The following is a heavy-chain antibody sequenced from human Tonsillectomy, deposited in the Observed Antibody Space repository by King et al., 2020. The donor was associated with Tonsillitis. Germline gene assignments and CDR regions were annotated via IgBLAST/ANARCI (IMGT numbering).Heavy chain of an antibody. Sequence: VQLVESGGALVKPGGTLSLSCVVSGFSLTGYYMICIRPAPRPGLEWASYRTCIGSCIFYADSVKERFTIPRDNAKNSLYLQMDSLRAEETAVYYCARDWRHKAMDVWGQGTTVIVSS. CDR2: RTCIGSCI. CDR1: GFSLTGYY. J-gene: IGHJ6*02. D-gene: IGHD3-3*01. V-gene: IGHV3-11*01. CDR3: ARDWRHKAMDV.